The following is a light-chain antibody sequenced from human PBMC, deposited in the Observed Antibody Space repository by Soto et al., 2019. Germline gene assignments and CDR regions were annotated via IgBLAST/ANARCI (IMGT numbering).Light chain of an antibody. CDR1: SSDVGSYNI. Sequence: QSALTQPASVSGSPGQSITISCTGTSSDVGSYNIVSWYQQHPGKAPKLMIYEVSKRPSGVSNRFSGSKSGNTASLTISGLQAEDEADYYCCSYAGSSTPFGGGTKLTVL. V-gene: IGLV2-23*02. J-gene: IGLJ2*01. CDR2: EVS. CDR3: CSYAGSSTP.